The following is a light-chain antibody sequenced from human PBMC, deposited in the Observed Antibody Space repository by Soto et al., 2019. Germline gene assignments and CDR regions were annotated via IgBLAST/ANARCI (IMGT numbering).Light chain of an antibody. CDR2: GVS. V-gene: IGKV3-20*01. Sequence: EIVLTQSPGTLSLSLGERATLSCRASQSVGSTFLAWYQQKPGQAPRLLIYGVSTRATGIPDRFSGSWSGTDFTLTIRRLEPDDFAVYYCQKYGSFWTFGQGTKVDIK. CDR3: QKYGSFWT. CDR1: QSVGSTF. J-gene: IGKJ1*01.